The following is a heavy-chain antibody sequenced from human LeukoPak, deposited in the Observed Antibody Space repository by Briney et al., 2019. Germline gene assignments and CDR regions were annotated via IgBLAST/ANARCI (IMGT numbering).Heavy chain of an antibody. Sequence: PGGSLRLSCAASGFTFSSYSMNWVRQAPGKGVEWGSSISSSSSYIYYADSVKGRFTISRDNAKNSLYLQMNSLRAEDTAVYYCARSLITSGYYSSGYWGQGTLVTVSS. D-gene: IGHD3-22*01. CDR1: GFTFSSYS. CDR2: ISSSSSYI. CDR3: ARSLITSGYYSSGY. V-gene: IGHV3-21*01. J-gene: IGHJ4*02.